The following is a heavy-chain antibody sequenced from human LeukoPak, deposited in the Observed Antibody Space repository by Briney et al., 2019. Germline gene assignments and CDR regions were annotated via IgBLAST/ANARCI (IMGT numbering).Heavy chain of an antibody. CDR1: GGSISSYY. CDR3: ARGRLRVAVAGTRYFDL. CDR2: INHSGST. Sequence: PSETLSLTCTVSGGSISSYYWSWIRQPPGKGLEWIGEINHSGSTNYNPSLKSRVTISVDTSKNQFSLKLSSVTAADTAVYYCARGRLRVAVAGTRYFDLWGRGTLVTVSS. J-gene: IGHJ2*01. V-gene: IGHV4-34*01. D-gene: IGHD6-19*01.